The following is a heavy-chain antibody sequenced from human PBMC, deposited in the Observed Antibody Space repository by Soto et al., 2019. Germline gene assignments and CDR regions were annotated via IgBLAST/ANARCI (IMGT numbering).Heavy chain of an antibody. CDR2: IIPIFGTA. V-gene: IGHV1-69*13. CDR1: GGTFSSYA. D-gene: IGHD4-17*01. CDR3: AIGGDYFLSRSCFDP. Sequence: ASVKVSCKASGGTFSSYAISWVRQAPGQGLEWMGGIIPIFGTANYAQKFQGRVTITADESTSTAYLDLSSLRSEDTAVYYCAIGGDYFLSRSCFDPWGQGTLVTVSS. J-gene: IGHJ5*02.